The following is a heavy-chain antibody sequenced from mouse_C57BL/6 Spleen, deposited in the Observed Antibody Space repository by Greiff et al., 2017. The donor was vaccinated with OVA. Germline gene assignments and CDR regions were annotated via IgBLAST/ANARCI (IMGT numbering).Heavy chain of an antibody. V-gene: IGHV2-2*01. J-gene: IGHJ2*01. CDR2: IWSGGST. CDR1: GFSLTSYG. Sequence: VKLVESGPGLVQPSQSLSITCTVFGFSLTSYGVHWVRQSPGKGLEWLGVIWSGGSTDYNAAFISRLSISKDNSKSQVFFKMNSLQADDTAIYYCARMGGNYPSDYWGQGTTLTVSS. D-gene: IGHD2-1*01. CDR3: ARMGGNYPSDY.